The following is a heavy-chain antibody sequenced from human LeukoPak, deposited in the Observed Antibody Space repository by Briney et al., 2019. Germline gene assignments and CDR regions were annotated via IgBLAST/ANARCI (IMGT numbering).Heavy chain of an antibody. CDR1: GGSISSGSYY. D-gene: IGHD2-2*03. CDR2: IYTSGST. CDR3: ARLDPRGPDDY. J-gene: IGHJ4*02. Sequence: SETLSLTCTVSGGSISSGSYYWSWIRQPAGKGLEWIGRIYTSGSTNYNPSLKSRVTISVDTSKNQFSLKLSSVTAVDTAVYYCARLDPRGPDDYWGQGTLVTVSS. V-gene: IGHV4-61*02.